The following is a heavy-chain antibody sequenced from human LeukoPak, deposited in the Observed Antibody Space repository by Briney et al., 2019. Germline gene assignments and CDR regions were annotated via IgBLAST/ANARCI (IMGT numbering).Heavy chain of an antibody. V-gene: IGHV3-21*01. CDR3: ARWRWQQSEFDH. CDR1: GFTFSSYS. CDR2: IISSSSHI. D-gene: IGHD5-24*01. Sequence: PGGSLRLSCAASGFTFSSYSMNWVRQAPGKGLEWVSSIISSSSHIYYADSVKGRFTISRDNAKNSLYLQMNSLRAEDTAVYYCARWRWQQSEFDHWGQGTLVTVSS. J-gene: IGHJ4*02.